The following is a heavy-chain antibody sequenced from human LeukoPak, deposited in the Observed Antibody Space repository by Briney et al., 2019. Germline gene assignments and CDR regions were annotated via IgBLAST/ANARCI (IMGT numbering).Heavy chain of an antibody. V-gene: IGHV3-23*01. CDR2: ISGSGAST. D-gene: IGHD5-18*01. J-gene: IGHJ4*02. Sequence: GGSLRLSCAASGFTFSSYAMSWVRQAPGKGLEWVSAISGSGASTYYADSVKGRFTISRDNAKNSLYLQMNSLRAEDTAVYYCARAGRSYGYLPGKDLDYWGQGTLVTVSS. CDR3: ARAGRSYGYLPGKDLDY. CDR1: GFTFSSYA.